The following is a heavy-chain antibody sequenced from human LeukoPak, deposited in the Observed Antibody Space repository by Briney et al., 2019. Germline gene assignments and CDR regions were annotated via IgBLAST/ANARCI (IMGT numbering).Heavy chain of an antibody. CDR2: ITPILGTA. CDR1: GGTFSSYA. CDR3: ARASMITFGGVIVPSYYYMDV. Sequence: SVKVSCKASGGTFSSYAISWVRQAPGQGLEWMGGITPILGTANYAQKFQGRVTITADESTSTAYMELSSLRSEDTAVYYCARASMITFGGVIVPSYYYMDVWGKGTTVTVSS. J-gene: IGHJ6*03. D-gene: IGHD3-16*02. V-gene: IGHV1-69*13.